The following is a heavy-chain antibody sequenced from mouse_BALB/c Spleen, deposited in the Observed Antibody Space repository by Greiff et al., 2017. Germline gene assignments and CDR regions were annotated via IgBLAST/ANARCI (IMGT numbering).Heavy chain of an antibody. Sequence: VQLQQSGAELVKPGASVKLSCKASGYTFTSYDINWVRQRPEQGLEWIGWIFPGDGSTKYNEKFKGKATLTTDKSSSTAYLQLSSLTSEDTAVYYCARNYYGSSYDYWGQGTTLTVSS. V-gene: IGHV1S56*01. CDR3: ARNYYGSSYDY. D-gene: IGHD1-1*01. CDR2: IFPGDGST. J-gene: IGHJ2*01. CDR1: GYTFTSYD.